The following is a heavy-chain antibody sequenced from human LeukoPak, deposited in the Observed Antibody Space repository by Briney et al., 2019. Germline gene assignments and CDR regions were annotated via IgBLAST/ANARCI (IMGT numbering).Heavy chain of an antibody. V-gene: IGHV3-66*01. CDR2: IYSDGTT. CDR1: GLTVSNNY. J-gene: IGHJ5*02. CDR3: ARDKDA. Sequence: GGSLRLSCVVSGLTVSNNYMSWVRQAPGKGLEWVSVIYSDGTTRNADSVKGRFTISRDNSKNTVYPQMDSLRAEDTAVYYCARDKDAWGQGTLVTVSS.